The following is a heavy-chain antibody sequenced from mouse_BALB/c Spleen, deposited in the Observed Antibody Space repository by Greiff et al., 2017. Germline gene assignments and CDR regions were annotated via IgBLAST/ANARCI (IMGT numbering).Heavy chain of an antibody. D-gene: IGHD3-3*01. V-gene: IGHV2-4-1*01. CDR3: ARNRERSYAMDY. CDR2: IWSGGST. Sequence: VQLQQSGPGLVQPSQSLSITCTVSGFSLTSYGVHWVRQSPGKGLEWLGVIWSGGSTDYNAAFISRLSISKDNSKSQVFFKMNSLQADDTAIYYCARNRERSYAMDYWGQGTSVTVSS. CDR1: GFSLTSYG. J-gene: IGHJ4*01.